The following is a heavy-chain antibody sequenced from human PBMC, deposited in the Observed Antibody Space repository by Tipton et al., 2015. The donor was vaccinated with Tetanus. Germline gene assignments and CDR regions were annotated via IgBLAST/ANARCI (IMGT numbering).Heavy chain of an antibody. CDR1: GGSIASQY. D-gene: IGHD1-1*01. CDR2: TYIRGTT. J-gene: IGHJ5*02. V-gene: IGHV4-4*07. CDR3: ARDRGDTGTENWFDP. Sequence: TLSLTCTVSGGSIASQYWSWIRQPAGKGLEWIGRTYIRGTTTYNPSLKSRVTISVDTSENQMSLRLTSVTAADTAVYYCARDRGDTGTENWFDPWGQGTLVTVSS.